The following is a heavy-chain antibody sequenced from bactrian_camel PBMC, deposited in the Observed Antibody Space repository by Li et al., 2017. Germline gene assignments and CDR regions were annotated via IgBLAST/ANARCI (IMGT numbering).Heavy chain of an antibody. V-gene: IGHV3S31*01. CDR3: AADSVLGSSCGGPRS. CDR2: IYTGGGSP. J-gene: IGHJ4*01. CDR1: GYTYSTNC. Sequence: VQLVESGGGSVQAGGSLRLSCASSGYTYSTNCMAWFRQTPGGEREGVAAIYTGGGSPLYADSVKGRFTISLDITGTTLYLEMNDLLPEDTATYYCAADSVLGSSCGGPRSWGLGTQVT. D-gene: IGHD2*01.